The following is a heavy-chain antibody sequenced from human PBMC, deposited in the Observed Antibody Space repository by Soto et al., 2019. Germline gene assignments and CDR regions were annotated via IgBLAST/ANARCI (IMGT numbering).Heavy chain of an antibody. J-gene: IGHJ4*02. Sequence: QIQLVQSEGEVRQPRASVKVSCKTSGYTFINYGVTWVRQRPGQGLEWMGWHNTYNANTKYAQKLQGRVTMTADTSASTAYVEFRSLRSDDTAVYFCARAQTPTESDFWGQGTLVIVSS. CDR3: ARAQTPTESDF. V-gene: IGHV1-18*01. CDR2: HNTYNANT. D-gene: IGHD2-15*01. CDR1: GYTFINYG.